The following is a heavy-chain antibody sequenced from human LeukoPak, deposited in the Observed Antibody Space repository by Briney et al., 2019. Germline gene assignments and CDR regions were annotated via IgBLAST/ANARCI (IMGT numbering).Heavy chain of an antibody. J-gene: IGHJ4*02. Sequence: GGSLRLSCAASGFIFSSYSINWVRQAPEKGLEWLSYISSSSSAINYADSVKGRFTISRDNAKNSLYLQMNSLRDEDTAVYYCARAAVLDFWGQGTLVTVSS. D-gene: IGHD6-6*01. CDR1: GFIFSSYS. V-gene: IGHV3-48*02. CDR2: ISSSSSAI. CDR3: ARAAVLDF.